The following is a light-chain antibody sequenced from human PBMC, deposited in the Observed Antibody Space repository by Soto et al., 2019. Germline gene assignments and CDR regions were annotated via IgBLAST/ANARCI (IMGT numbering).Light chain of an antibody. J-gene: IGKJ4*01. CDR3: LSRFDWPT. V-gene: IGKV3-11*01. CDR2: DVS. CDR1: QSVSAY. Sequence: EIVLTQSPDALYLSPGERATVSCRASQSVSAYLAWYQQRPGQAPRLLIYDVSNRAPGIPDRFSGGGSGTDFTLSISSLQPEDSANYYCLSRFDWPTVGGGATLEIK.